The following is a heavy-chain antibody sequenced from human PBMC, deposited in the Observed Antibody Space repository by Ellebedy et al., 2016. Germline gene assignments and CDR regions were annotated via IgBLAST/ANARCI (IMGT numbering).Heavy chain of an antibody. CDR3: ARASQNYGVLTGGFYYFDS. V-gene: IGHV3-74*01. CDR2: INSDGTNT. CDR1: GFSITGYW. J-gene: IGHJ4*02. D-gene: IGHD3-9*01. Sequence: GGSLRLSXAASGFSITGYWMHWVRQAPGKGLVWVSRINSDGTNTYYADSVKGRFTISRDNAKNSLFLQMDGLRADDTATYYCARASQNYGVLTGGFYYFDSWGQGTLVTVSS.